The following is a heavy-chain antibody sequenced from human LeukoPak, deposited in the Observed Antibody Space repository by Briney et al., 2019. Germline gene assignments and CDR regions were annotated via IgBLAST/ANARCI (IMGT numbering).Heavy chain of an antibody. V-gene: IGHV4-4*02. J-gene: IGHJ4*02. Sequence: SETLSLTCAVSGASISSNNWWWGWVRQPPGKGLEWIGEIYHSGSTNYNPSLKSRVTMSVGKSKNQFSLKLSSVTAADTAVYYCASAEPRGIIWYPYWGQGTLVTVSS. CDR2: IYHSGST. D-gene: IGHD6-13*01. CDR1: GASISSNNW. CDR3: ASAEPRGIIWYPY.